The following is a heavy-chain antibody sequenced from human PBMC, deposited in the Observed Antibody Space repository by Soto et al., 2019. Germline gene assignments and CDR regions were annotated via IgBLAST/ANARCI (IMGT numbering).Heavy chain of an antibody. CDR3: AGGWVGTFDY. Sequence: QVQLVQSGAEVKKPGSSVKVSCEASGGTFKTYTINWVRQAPGQGLKWMGRIIPTLGVIDYAQEFQGRVTVTADKSTNTAYMDPSSLRYEDTAVYYCAGGWVGTFDYWGQGTLVTVSS. CDR2: IIPTLGVI. J-gene: IGHJ4*02. D-gene: IGHD1-1*01. CDR1: GGTFKTYT. V-gene: IGHV1-69*02.